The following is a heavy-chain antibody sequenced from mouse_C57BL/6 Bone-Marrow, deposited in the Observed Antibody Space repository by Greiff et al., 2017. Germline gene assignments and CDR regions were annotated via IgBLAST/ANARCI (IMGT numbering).Heavy chain of an antibody. CDR3: ARRGDSPTFYAMDY. Sequence: EVKLVESGGGLVKPGGSLKLSCAASGFTFSSYAMSWVRQTPEKRLEWVATISDGGSYTYYPDNVKGRFTISRDNAKNNLYLQMSHLKSEDTAMYYCARRGDSPTFYAMDYWGQGTSVTVSS. V-gene: IGHV5-4*03. J-gene: IGHJ4*01. D-gene: IGHD3-3*01. CDR1: GFTFSSYA. CDR2: ISDGGSYT.